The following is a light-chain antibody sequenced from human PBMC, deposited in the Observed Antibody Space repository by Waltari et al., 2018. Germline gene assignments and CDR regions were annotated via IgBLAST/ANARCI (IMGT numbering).Light chain of an antibody. J-gene: IGKJ5*01. CDR2: DAS. CDR3: QQYNRWPPIT. Sequence: EVVMTQSPDTLSVSPGGRATLSCRASQSIATNLAWYQQRRGQAPRLLIFDASTRATSISGRFSGSGSGPEFTLTISSLQSDDSAVYYCQQYNRWPPITFGQGTRLEIK. CDR1: QSIATN. V-gene: IGKV3-15*01.